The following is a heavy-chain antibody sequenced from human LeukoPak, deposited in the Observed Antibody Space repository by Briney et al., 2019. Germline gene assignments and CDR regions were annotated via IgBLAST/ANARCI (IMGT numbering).Heavy chain of an antibody. CDR3: ARGAAYCGGDCPIDY. CDR2: IIPILGIA. J-gene: IGHJ4*02. Sequence: ASVKVSCKAAGGTFSSYAISWVRQAPGQGLEWMGRIIPILGIANYAQKFQGRVTITADKSTSTAYMELSSLRSEDTAVYYCARGAAYCGGDCPIDYWGQGTLVTVSS. D-gene: IGHD2-21*02. CDR1: GGTFSSYA. V-gene: IGHV1-69*04.